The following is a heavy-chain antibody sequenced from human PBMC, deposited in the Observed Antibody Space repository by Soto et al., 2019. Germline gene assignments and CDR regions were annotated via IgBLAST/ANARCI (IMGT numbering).Heavy chain of an antibody. V-gene: IGHV3-30*03. Sequence: GGSLRLSCAASGFTFNTFGMHWVRQAPGKGLEWVAVISYDGSDKYYSDSVRGRFTISRDNSMNTLYLQMNSLRAEDTAVYYCAILGGYSGYDLYYYYGMDVWGQGTTVTVSS. D-gene: IGHD5-12*01. CDR2: ISYDGSDK. CDR1: GFTFNTFG. CDR3: AILGGYSGYDLYYYYGMDV. J-gene: IGHJ6*02.